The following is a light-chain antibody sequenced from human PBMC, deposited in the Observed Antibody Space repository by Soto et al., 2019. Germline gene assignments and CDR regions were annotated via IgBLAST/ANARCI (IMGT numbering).Light chain of an antibody. CDR2: KAS. Sequence: DIQMTQSPSTLSASVGDRVTITCRASQTISSWLAWYQQKPGKAPSLLIYKASILENGVPSRFRGSGSGTEFTLTISSLQPDDFATYHCQQYSTSSPSTFGQGTKLQI. J-gene: IGKJ2*01. V-gene: IGKV1-5*03. CDR3: QQYSTSSPST. CDR1: QTISSW.